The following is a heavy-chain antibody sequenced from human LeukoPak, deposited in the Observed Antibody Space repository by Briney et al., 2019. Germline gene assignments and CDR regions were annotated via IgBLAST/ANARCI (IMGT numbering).Heavy chain of an antibody. J-gene: IGHJ5*02. CDR2: IYYSGST. V-gene: IGHV4-59*01. CDR1: GVSISSYY. CDR3: ARETYDSSGYNNWFDP. D-gene: IGHD3-22*01. Sequence: PSETLSLTCTVSGVSISSYYWDWIRQPPGKGLEWIGDIYYSGSTNYNPSLKSRVTISEDMSKNQFSLKLSSVTAADTAVYYCARETYDSSGYNNWFDPWGQGTLVTVSS.